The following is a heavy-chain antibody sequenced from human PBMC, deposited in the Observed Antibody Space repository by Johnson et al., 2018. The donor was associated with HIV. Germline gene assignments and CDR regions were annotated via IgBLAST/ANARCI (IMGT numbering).Heavy chain of an antibody. CDR1: GFTFSSYA. V-gene: IGHV3-30-3*01. J-gene: IGHJ3*02. CDR2: ISYAGSNK. Sequence: QVQLVESGGGVVQPGRSLRLSCAASGFTFSSYAMHWVRQAPGKGLEWVAVISYAGSNKSYADSVKGRFTIYRDNSKNTLHLQMTSLRAQDTAVHYCASLLYYYDSSGYLRDIWGQGTMVTVSS. D-gene: IGHD3-22*01. CDR3: ASLLYYYDSSGYLRDI.